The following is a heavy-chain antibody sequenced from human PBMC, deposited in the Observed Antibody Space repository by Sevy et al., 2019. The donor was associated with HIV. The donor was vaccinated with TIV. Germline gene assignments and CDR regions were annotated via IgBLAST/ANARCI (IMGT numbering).Heavy chain of an antibody. CDR2: ISGSGGST. Sequence: GGSLRLSCAASGFTFSNYAMTWVRQAPGKGLEWVSVISGSGGSTYYADSVKGRFTISRDNSKNTLYLQMNSLRAEDTAVFYCAREVHLDSVLMIYSESGYFDYWGQGTLVTVSS. V-gene: IGHV3-23*01. D-gene: IGHD1-26*01. CDR1: GFTFSNYA. CDR3: AREVHLDSVLMIYSESGYFDY. J-gene: IGHJ4*02.